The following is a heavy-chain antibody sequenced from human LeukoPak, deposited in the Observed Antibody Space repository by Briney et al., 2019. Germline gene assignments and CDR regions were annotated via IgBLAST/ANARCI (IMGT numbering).Heavy chain of an antibody. D-gene: IGHD3-22*01. CDR3: ARLGGYYFDY. V-gene: IGHV4-59*01. CDR2: IYYSGST. CDR1: GGSISGYY. J-gene: IGHJ4*02. Sequence: PSETLSLTCTVPGGSISGYYWSWIRQPPGKGLEWIGYIYYSGSTNYNPSLKSRVTLSLDTSKNQFSLKLTSVTAADAAVYYCARLGGYYFDYWGQGTLVAVSS.